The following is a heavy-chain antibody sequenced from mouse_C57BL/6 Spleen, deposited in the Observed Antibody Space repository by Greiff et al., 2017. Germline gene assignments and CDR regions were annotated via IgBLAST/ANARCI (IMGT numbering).Heavy chain of an antibody. CDR3: AIPRYGNYPIHY. D-gene: IGHD2-10*02. J-gene: IGHJ2*01. V-gene: IGHV1-50*01. Sequence: QVQLQQPGAELVKPGASVKLSCKASGYTFTSYWMQWVKQRPGQGLEWIGEIDPSDSYTNYNQKFKGKATLTVDTSSSTAYMQLSSLTSEDSAVYYCAIPRYGNYPIHYWGQGTTLTVSS. CDR1: GYTFTSYW. CDR2: IDPSDSYT.